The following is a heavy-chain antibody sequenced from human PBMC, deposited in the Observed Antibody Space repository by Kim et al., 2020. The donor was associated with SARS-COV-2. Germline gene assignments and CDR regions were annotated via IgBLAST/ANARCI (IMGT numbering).Heavy chain of an antibody. CDR3: ARVLSQKQLEGGGWFDP. CDR1: GGFISSGRYY. CDR2: IYFSGST. Sequence: SETLSLTCTVSGGFISSGRYYWSWIRQHPGKGLEWIGYIYFSGSTYYNPSLKSRLTISVDTSKNQFSLKLSSVTAADTALYYCARVLSQKQLEGGGWFDPWGQGTLVTVSS. V-gene: IGHV4-31*03. J-gene: IGHJ5*02. D-gene: IGHD3-16*01.